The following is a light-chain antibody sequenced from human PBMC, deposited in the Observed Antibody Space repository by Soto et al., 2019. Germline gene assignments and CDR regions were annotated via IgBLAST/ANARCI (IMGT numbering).Light chain of an antibody. CDR3: QESITAPLT. V-gene: IGKV1-39*01. Sequence: DIQMTQSPSSLSASVGDRVTITCRASQTINNYLNWYQQKPGKAPKLLIYAASSLQSGVPSRFSGSGSGTDFTLTISILQAEDSATYFCQESITAPLTFGGGTKVEVK. CDR2: AAS. CDR1: QTINNY. J-gene: IGKJ4*01.